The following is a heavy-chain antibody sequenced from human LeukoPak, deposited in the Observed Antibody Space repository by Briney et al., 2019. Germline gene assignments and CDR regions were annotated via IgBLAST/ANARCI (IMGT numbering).Heavy chain of an antibody. CDR1: GFTFSSYA. V-gene: IGHV3-23*01. D-gene: IGHD6-6*01. J-gene: IGHJ4*02. CDR3: AKDSYSSSSGPVDY. CDR2: IGGSGGGT. Sequence: GGSLRLSCAASGFTFSSYAMSWVRQAPGKGLEWVSAIGGSGGGTYYAASVKGRFTISRDNSKNTLYLQMNNLRAEDTAVYYCAKDSYSSSSGPVDYWGQGTLVTVSS.